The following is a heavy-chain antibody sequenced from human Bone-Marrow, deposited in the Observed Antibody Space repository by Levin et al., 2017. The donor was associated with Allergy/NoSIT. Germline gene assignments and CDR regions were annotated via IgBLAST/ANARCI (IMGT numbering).Heavy chain of an antibody. CDR2: INSRGGDT. CDR3: ARSCTSNDCPYLYYIYKMDV. J-gene: IGHJ6*03. CDR1: GYTFSDFY. V-gene: IGHV1-2*03. D-gene: IGHD2-2*01. Sequence: LVASVKVSCKASGYTFSDFYIHWVRQAPGQGLEWMGWINSRGGDTSYAQKFQGRVTMTRDTSINTIYMELSRLTSGDTAVYYCARSCTSNDCPYLYYIYKMDVWGKGTTVTVSS.